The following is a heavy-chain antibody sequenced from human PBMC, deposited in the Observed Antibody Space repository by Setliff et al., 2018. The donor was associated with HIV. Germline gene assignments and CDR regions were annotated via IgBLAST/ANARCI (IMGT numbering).Heavy chain of an antibody. CDR1: GFTFSSYG. J-gene: IGHJ4*02. CDR2: ISGSGGAI. Sequence: GGSLRLSCAASGFTFSSYGMHWVRQAPGKGLEWVTTISGSGGAIHYADSVKGRFTIPRDNSKNTVHLQMNSLRAEDTAVYYCANDQWDCWGQGTLVTVSS. CDR3: ANDQWDC. V-gene: IGHV3-23*01. D-gene: IGHD6-19*01.